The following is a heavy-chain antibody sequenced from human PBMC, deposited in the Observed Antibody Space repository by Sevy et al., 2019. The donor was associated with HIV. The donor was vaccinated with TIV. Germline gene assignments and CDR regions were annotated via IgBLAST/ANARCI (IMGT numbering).Heavy chain of an antibody. Sequence: ASVKVSCKASGYTFTSYDINWVRQATGQGLEWMGCMNPNSGNTGYAQKFQGRVTITRNTSISTAYMELSSLRSEDTAVYYCARGWGDFWSGYPYGMDVWGQGTTVTVSS. J-gene: IGHJ6*02. CDR1: GYTFTSYD. CDR3: ARGWGDFWSGYPYGMDV. CDR2: MNPNSGNT. D-gene: IGHD3-3*01. V-gene: IGHV1-8*03.